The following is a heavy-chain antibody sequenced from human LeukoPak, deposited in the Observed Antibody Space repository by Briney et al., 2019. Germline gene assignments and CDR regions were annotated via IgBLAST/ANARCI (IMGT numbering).Heavy chain of an antibody. CDR2: ISSSGSTI. CDR1: GFTFSDYY. CDR3: ARDVTMIVVVSELHAFDI. D-gene: IGHD3-22*01. J-gene: IGHJ3*02. Sequence: GGSLRLSCAASGFTFSDYYMSWIRQAPGKGLEWVSYISSSGSTIYYADSAKGRFTISRDNAKNSLYLQMNSLRAEDTAVYYCARDVTMIVVVSELHAFDIWGQGTMVTVSS. V-gene: IGHV3-11*01.